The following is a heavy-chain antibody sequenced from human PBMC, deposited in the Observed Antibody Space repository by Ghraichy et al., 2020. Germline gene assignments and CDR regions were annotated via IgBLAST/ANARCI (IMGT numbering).Heavy chain of an antibody. Sequence: LRLSCTVSGGSISSGDYYWSWIRQPPGKGLEWIGYIYYSGSTYYHPSLKSRVTISVDTSKNQFSLKLSSVTAADTAVYYCARGPSIRGGDCHIFDYWGQGTLVTVSS. V-gene: IGHV4-30-4*01. J-gene: IGHJ4*02. CDR2: IYYSGST. D-gene: IGHD2-21*02. CDR1: GGSISSGDYY. CDR3: ARGPSIRGGDCHIFDY.